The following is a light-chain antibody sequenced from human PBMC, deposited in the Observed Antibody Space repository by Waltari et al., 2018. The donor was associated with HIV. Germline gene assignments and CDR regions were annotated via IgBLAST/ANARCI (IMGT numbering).Light chain of an antibody. V-gene: IGLV1-47*01. Sequence: QSVLTQPPSASETPGQRVTISCSGSSSNIGSNYVYWYQHLPGTAPKLLIYRNNQRPSEVPDRFSGSKSGTSASLAISGLRSEDEADYYCAAWGDSLTSFVFGTGTKVTVL. CDR3: AAWGDSLTSFV. J-gene: IGLJ1*01. CDR1: SSNIGSNY. CDR2: RNN.